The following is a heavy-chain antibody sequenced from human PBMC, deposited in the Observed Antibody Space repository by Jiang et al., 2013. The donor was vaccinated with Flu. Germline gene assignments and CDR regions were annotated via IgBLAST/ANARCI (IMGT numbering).Heavy chain of an antibody. V-gene: IGHV4-39*01. CDR2: IYYSGST. J-gene: IGHJ4*02. CDR1: GGSISSSSYY. D-gene: IGHD6-13*01. CDR3: ARKQQLGNFDY. Sequence: GSGLVKPSETLSLTCTVSGGSISSSSYYWGWIRQPPGKGLEWIGSIYYSGSTYYNPSLKSRVTISVDTSKNQFSLKLSSVTAADTAVYYCARKQQLGNFDYWGQGTLVTVSS.